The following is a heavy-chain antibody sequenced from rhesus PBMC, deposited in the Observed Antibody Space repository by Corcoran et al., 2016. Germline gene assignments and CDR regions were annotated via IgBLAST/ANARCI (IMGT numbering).Heavy chain of an antibody. Sequence: QVQPVTSGAQVQKPVASVTVSGTSSGFPFRSYAISWVRQAPGLGLEWMGLIIPLVGITNYAEKFQGRVTITADTSTSTAYMELSSLRSEDTAVYYGARETYSSWSHWYFDLWGPGTPITISS. CDR3: ARETYSSWSHWYFDL. CDR1: GFPFRSYA. CDR2: IIPLVGIT. J-gene: IGHJ2*01. V-gene: IGHV1-198*02. D-gene: IGHD6-13*01.